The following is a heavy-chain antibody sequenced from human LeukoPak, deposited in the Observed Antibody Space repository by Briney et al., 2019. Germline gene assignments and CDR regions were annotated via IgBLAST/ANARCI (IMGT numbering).Heavy chain of an antibody. Sequence: PGGSLRLSCAASGFTFSSCSMNWVRQAPGKGLEWVSSISSSSSYIYYANSVKGRFTISRDNAKNSLYLQMNSLRAEDTAVYYCARAAVTYYYYYYMDVWGKGTTVTVSS. CDR3: ARAAVTYYYYYYMDV. CDR1: GFTFSSCS. V-gene: IGHV3-21*01. J-gene: IGHJ6*03. D-gene: IGHD4-17*01. CDR2: ISSSSSYI.